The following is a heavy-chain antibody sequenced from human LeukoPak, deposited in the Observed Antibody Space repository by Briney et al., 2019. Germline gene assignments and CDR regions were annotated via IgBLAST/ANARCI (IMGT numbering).Heavy chain of an antibody. CDR3: ARDTSAAGTGWFDP. CDR1: GGTFSSYA. Sequence: SVKVSCKASGGTFSSYAISWVRQAPGQGLEWMGGIIPIFGTANYAQKFQGRVTITTDESTSTAYMELSSLRSEDTAVYYCARDTSAAGTGWFDPWGQGTLVTVSS. D-gene: IGHD6-13*01. CDR2: IIPIFGTA. V-gene: IGHV1-69*05. J-gene: IGHJ5*02.